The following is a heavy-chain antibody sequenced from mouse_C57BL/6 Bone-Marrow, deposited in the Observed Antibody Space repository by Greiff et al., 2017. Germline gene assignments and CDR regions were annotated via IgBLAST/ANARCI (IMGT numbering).Heavy chain of an antibody. V-gene: IGHV7-1*01. J-gene: IGHJ3*01. Sequence: EVKLVESGGGLVQSGRSLRLSCATSGFTFSDFYMEWVRQAPGKGLEWIAASRNKANDYTTVYSASVKGRFIVSRDTSHSILYLQMNALRAEDTAIDYGARARYGRPFAYWGQGTLVTVAA. CDR1: GFTFSDFY. CDR3: ARARYGRPFAY. CDR2: SRNKANDYTT. D-gene: IGHD1-1*01.